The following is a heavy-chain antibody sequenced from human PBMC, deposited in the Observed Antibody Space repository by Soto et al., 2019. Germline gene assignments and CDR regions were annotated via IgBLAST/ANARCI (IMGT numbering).Heavy chain of an antibody. D-gene: IGHD3-3*01. V-gene: IGHV3-23*01. Sequence: GGSLRLSCAASGFTFSYYAMIWVRQAPGKGLEWVSAISGSGTNTHYADSVKGRFTISRDSSKNTLYLQMNSLRAEDTAVYYCSRFLWSGVRFDYWGQGTLVTVSS. CDR3: SRFLWSGVRFDY. CDR1: GFTFSYYA. CDR2: ISGSGTNT. J-gene: IGHJ4*02.